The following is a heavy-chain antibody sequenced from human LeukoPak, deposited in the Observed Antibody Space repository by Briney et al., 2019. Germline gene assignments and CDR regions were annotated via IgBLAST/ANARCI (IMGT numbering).Heavy chain of an antibody. V-gene: IGHV3-48*03. CDR3: ARQTTNDAFDI. J-gene: IGHJ3*02. Sequence: PGGSLRLSCAASGFTFSRYEMNWVRQAPGKGLEWVSYISSSGSTIYYADSVKGRFTISRDNAKNSLYLQMNSLRAEDTAVYYCARQTTNDAFDIWGQGTMVTVSS. CDR2: ISSSGSTI. D-gene: IGHD1-26*01. CDR1: GFTFSRYE.